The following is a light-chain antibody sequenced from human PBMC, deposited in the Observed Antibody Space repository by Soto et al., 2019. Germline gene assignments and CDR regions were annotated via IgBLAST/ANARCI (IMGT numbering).Light chain of an antibody. Sequence: ETALTQSPATLSLSPGERATLSCRASQSVDTFLAWYHQKPGQAPRRLIYDGANRATGSPARWSGSGSGTDVSLTISGREAEEVVVEYCQQRSGWPETFGQGTKVDIK. J-gene: IGKJ1*01. CDR1: QSVDTF. CDR3: QQRSGWPET. CDR2: DGA. V-gene: IGKV3-11*01.